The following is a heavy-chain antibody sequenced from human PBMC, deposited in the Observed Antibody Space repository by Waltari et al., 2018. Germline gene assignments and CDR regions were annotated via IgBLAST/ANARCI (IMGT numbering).Heavy chain of an antibody. V-gene: IGHV4-38-2*01. Sequence: QVQLQESGPGLVKPSETLSLTCAASGYSISSGYYWGWIRQPPGKGLEWIGSIYHSGRTYYNPSLKSRVTISVDTSKNQFSLKLSSVTAADTAVYYCARHVGDWGPWYFDLWAVAPWSLSPQ. CDR2: IYHSGRT. D-gene: IGHD7-27*01. CDR3: ARHVGDWGPWYFDL. CDR1: GYSISSGYY. J-gene: IGHJ2*01.